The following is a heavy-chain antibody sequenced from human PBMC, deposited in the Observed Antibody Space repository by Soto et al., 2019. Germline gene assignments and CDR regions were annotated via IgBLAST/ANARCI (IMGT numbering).Heavy chain of an antibody. CDR3: SRLDASGDYMGLIDY. V-gene: IGHV4-59*08. D-gene: IGHD4-17*01. Sequence: QVQLQESGPGLVKPSETLSLTCTVSSGSISSFYWGWIRQPPGKGLEWIGYIYYNGSTTYNPSLKRRGAITLDTSKNNYSLNLSSFAAADTAMYYCSRLDASGDYMGLIDYWGQGALVTVSS. CDR1: SGSISSFY. CDR2: IYYNGST. J-gene: IGHJ4*02.